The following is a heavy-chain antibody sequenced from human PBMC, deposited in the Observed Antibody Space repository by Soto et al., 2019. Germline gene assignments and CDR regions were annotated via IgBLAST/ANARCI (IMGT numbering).Heavy chain of an antibody. CDR3: ARPALRYCSGVSCYSGRDY. CDR2: INHSGST. J-gene: IGHJ4*02. Sequence: QVQLQQGGAGLLKPSETLSLTCAVYGGSFSGYYWSWIRQPPGKGLEWSGEINHSGSTHANPSLKSRVALSVDTSKSQFSLTLSSVTDGDTAVYYCARPALRYCSGVSCYSGRDYWCPGTLVTVSS. V-gene: IGHV4-34*01. D-gene: IGHD2-15*01. CDR1: GGSFSGYY.